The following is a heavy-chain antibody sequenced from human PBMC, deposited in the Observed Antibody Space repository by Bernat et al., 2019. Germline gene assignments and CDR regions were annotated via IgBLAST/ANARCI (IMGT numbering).Heavy chain of an antibody. CDR2: ISAYNGNT. D-gene: IGHD3-22*01. CDR1: GYTFTSYG. V-gene: IGHV1-18*04. Sequence: QVQLVQSGAEVKKPGASVKVSCKASGYTFTSYGIGWVRQAPGQGLEWMGWISAYNGNTNYAQKLQGRVTMTTDTSTSTAYMELRSLRSDDTAVYYCARRREGGIVVERSFDYWGQGTLVTVSS. CDR3: ARRREGGIVVERSFDY. J-gene: IGHJ4*02.